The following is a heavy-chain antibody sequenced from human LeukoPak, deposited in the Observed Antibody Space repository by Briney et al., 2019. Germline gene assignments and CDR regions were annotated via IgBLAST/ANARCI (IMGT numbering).Heavy chain of an antibody. D-gene: IGHD2-15*01. CDR1: GGSISSRSYY. CDR2: IYYSGST. V-gene: IGHV4-39*01. Sequence: SETLSLTCTVSGGSISSRSYYWGWIRQPPGKGLEWIGSIYYSGSTYYNPSLKSRVTISVDTSKNQFSLKLSSVTAADTAVYYCASHPQHCSGGSCYSNYYYYGMDVWGQGTTVTVSS. J-gene: IGHJ6*02. CDR3: ASHPQHCSGGSCYSNYYYYGMDV.